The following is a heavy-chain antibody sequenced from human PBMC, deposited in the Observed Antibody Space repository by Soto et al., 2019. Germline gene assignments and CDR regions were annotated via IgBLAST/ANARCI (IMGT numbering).Heavy chain of an antibody. D-gene: IGHD3-10*01. V-gene: IGHV4-34*01. CDR1: GGSFSGYY. CDR2: INHSGST. Sequence: SENLSVTCAVYGGSFSGYYWSWIRQPPGKGLEWIGEINHSGSTNYNPSLKSRVTISVDTSKNQFSLKLSSVTAADTAVYYCARGTYYYGSGSYSYLFRYYPCAMDFSCPAPSVSVS. CDR3: ARGTYYYGSGSYSYLFRYYPCAMDF. J-gene: IGHJ6*02.